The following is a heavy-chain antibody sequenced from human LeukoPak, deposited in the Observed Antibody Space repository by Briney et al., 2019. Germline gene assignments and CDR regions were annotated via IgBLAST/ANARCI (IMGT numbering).Heavy chain of an antibody. CDR3: ARHVAVDTAIVPLDY. Sequence: GESLKISCQGSGYRFTSYWIGWVRQMPGKGLEWLGIIFPGDSDTRYSPSFQGQVTISADTSVNTAYLQWSSLKASDTAIYYCARHVAVDTAIVPLDYWGQGTLATVSS. D-gene: IGHD5-18*01. CDR2: IFPGDSDT. CDR1: GYRFTSYW. V-gene: IGHV5-51*01. J-gene: IGHJ4*02.